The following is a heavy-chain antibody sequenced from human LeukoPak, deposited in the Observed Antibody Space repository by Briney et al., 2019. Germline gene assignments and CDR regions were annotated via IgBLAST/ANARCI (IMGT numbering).Heavy chain of an antibody. CDR1: GGSISSGGYY. D-gene: IGHD3-3*01. CDR2: IYYSGST. CDR3: ARVDAHYDFWSGYYWVFDY. J-gene: IGHJ4*02. V-gene: IGHV4-61*08. Sequence: SQTLSLTCTVSGGSISSGGYYWSWIRQPPGKGLEWIGYIYYSGSTNYNPSLKSRVTISVDTSKNQFSLKLSSVTAADTAVYYCARVDAHYDFWSGYYWVFDYWGQGTLVTVSS.